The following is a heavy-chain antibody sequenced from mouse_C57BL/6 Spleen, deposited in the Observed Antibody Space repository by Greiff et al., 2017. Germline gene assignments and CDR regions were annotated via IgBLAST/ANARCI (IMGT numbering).Heavy chain of an antibody. CDR1: ISLRTPGMGL. CDR2: WNNDNY. CDR3: WGELGGRELYYAMDY. J-gene: IGHJ4*01. V-gene: IGHV8-2*01. D-gene: IGHD3-1*01. Sequence: VTLKESGPGILQPSQTLSPACTFSGISLRTPGMGLSWLRKPSGKALEWLASIWNNDNYHNPSLKSRLTISKETSNYQVFLKLTSVDTADSATYYGAWGELGGRELYYAMDYWGQGTSVTVSS.